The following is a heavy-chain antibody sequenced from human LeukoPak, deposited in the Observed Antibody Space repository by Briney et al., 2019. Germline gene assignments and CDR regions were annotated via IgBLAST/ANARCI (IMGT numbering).Heavy chain of an antibody. Sequence: SETLSLTCTVSGGPISSFYWSWIRQPPGKGLECIGYIYYSGSTNYNPSLKSRVTISVDTSKNQFSLKLSSVTAADTAVYYCGGGTTPGVFDYWGQGTLVTVSS. CDR3: GGGTTPGVFDY. D-gene: IGHD4-17*01. CDR1: GGPISSFY. CDR2: IYYSGST. V-gene: IGHV4-59*08. J-gene: IGHJ4*02.